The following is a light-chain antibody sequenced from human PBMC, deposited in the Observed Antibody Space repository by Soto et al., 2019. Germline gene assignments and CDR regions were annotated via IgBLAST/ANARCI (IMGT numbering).Light chain of an antibody. V-gene: IGLV2-14*01. CDR2: EVS. CDR1: SSDVGGYNY. CDR3: SSYTSSSTRL. J-gene: IGLJ2*01. Sequence: QSALTQPASVSGSPGQSVTISCTGTSSDVGGYNYVSWYQQHPGKAPKLMIYEVSNRPSGVSNRFSGSKSGNTAYLTISGLQAEDEADYYCSSYTSSSTRLFGGGTQHTV.